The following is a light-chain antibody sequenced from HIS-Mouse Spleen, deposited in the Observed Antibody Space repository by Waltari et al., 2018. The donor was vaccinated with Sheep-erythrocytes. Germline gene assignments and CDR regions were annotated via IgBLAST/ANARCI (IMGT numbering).Light chain of an antibody. CDR1: SSDVGSYNL. Sequence: QSALTQPASVSGSPGQSITISCTGTSSDVGSYNLASWYQQHPGKAPKPMIYEGSKRPSGVSNRFSGSQSGNTASLTISGLQAEDEADYYCCSYAGSSTPWVFGGGTKLTVL. J-gene: IGLJ3*02. CDR3: CSYAGSSTPWV. CDR2: EGS. V-gene: IGLV2-23*01.